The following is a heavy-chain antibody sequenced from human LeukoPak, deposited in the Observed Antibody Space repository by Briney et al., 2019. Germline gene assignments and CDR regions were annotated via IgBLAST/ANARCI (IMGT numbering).Heavy chain of an antibody. D-gene: IGHD4-17*01. V-gene: IGHV4-59*01. Sequence: SETLSLTCTVSGGSISSYYWSWIRQPPGKGLEWIGYIYYSGSTNYNPSLKSRVTISVDTSKTQFSLKLSSVTAADTAVYYCAVFSFYGDYVDYWGQGTLDSVSS. CDR3: AVFSFYGDYVDY. CDR1: GGSISSYY. J-gene: IGHJ4*02. CDR2: IYYSGST.